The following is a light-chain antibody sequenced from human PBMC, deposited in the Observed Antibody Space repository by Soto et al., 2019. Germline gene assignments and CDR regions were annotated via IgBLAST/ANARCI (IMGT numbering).Light chain of an antibody. Sequence: QSPLTQAASVSGSPGQSITIACTGTLRHVPRYNYVSWYQQYPGKSPKLLIYEVTHRPSGVSNRLSGSKSGNTASLTISGLQAEEEADYYCSPYTISNTLPSVFGTGTKVTVL. CDR1: LRHVPRYNY. CDR3: SPYTISNTLPSV. CDR2: EVT. J-gene: IGLJ1*01. V-gene: IGLV2-14*01.